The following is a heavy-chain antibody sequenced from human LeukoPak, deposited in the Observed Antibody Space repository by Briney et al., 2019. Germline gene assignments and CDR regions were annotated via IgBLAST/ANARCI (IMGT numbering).Heavy chain of an antibody. J-gene: IGHJ4*02. CDR2: IYPGDSDT. V-gene: IGHV5-51*01. CDR3: ARGLDTAMDFDY. D-gene: IGHD5-18*01. CDR1: GYSFSSYW. Sequence: GASLQISCQGSGYSFSSYWIAWVRPMPGRGLEWMGIIYPGDSDTRYSPSFQGQVTISADKSISTAYLQWSSLKASDTAMYYCARGLDTAMDFDYWGQGTLVTVSS.